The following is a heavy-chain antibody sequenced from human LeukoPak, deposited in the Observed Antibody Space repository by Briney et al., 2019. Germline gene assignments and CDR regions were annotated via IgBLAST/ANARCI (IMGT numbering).Heavy chain of an antibody. V-gene: IGHV4-34*01. CDR1: GGSFSGYY. J-gene: IGHJ3*02. Sequence: SETLSLTWAVYGGSFSGYYWSWIRQPPGKGLEWIGEINHSGSTNYNPSLKSRVTISVDTSKNQFPLKLSSVTAADTAVYYCARVDCSSTSCYKPDAFDIWGQGTMVTVSS. D-gene: IGHD2-2*02. CDR3: ARVDCSSTSCYKPDAFDI. CDR2: INHSGST.